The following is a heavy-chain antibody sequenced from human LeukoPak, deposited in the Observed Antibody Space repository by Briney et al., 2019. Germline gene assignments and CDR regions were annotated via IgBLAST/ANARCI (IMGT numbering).Heavy chain of an antibody. CDR3: ARDRGYFDY. CDR1: GFTFSSYS. CDR2: IKQDGSEK. Sequence: GGSLRLSCAASGFTFSSYSMNWVRQAPGKGLEWVANIKQDGSEKYYVDSVKGRFTISRDNAKNSLYLQMNSLRAEDTAVYYCARDRGYFDYWGQGTLVTVSS. V-gene: IGHV3-7*01. J-gene: IGHJ4*02.